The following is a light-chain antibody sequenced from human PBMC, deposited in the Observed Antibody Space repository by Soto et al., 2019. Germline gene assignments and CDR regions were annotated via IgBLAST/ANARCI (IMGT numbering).Light chain of an antibody. CDR1: SSDVGGYTY. V-gene: IGLV2-14*01. CDR3: SSYTSSNKRA. CDR2: QVS. Sequence: QSALTQPASVSGSPGQSITISCTGTSSDVGGYTYVSWYQQHPGKAPKLMIYQVSNRPSGVSNRFSGSKSGNTASLTISGLQTEDEADYYCSSYTSSNKRAFGGGTKLTVL. J-gene: IGLJ3*02.